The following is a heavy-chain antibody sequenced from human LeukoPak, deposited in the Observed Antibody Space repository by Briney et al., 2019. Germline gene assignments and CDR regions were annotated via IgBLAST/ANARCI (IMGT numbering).Heavy chain of an antibody. D-gene: IGHD5-24*01. CDR2: ISYDGSNK. Sequence: QPGGSLRLSCAASGFTFSSYDMHWVRQAPGKGLEWVAVISYDGSNKNYADSVKGRFTISRDNSKNTLYLQMNSLTAEDTAIYYCAKGTDGYNYAPFDFWGQGTLVTVSS. V-gene: IGHV3-30*18. CDR1: GFTFSSYD. CDR3: AKGTDGYNYAPFDF. J-gene: IGHJ4*02.